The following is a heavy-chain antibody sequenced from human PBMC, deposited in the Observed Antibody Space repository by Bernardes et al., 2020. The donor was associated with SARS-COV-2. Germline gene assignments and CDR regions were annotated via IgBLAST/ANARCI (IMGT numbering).Heavy chain of an antibody. V-gene: IGHV4-34*01. Sequence: ETLSLTCAVYGGSFSGYYWSWIRQSPGKGLEWIGEMNHSGSSNYNPSLQSRATISVDTSKNQFSLKLSSVTAADTAVYYCGRGRLVYPFDYWGQGTLVTVSS. CDR3: GRGRLVYPFDY. D-gene: IGHD3-3*01. CDR1: GGSFSGYY. CDR2: MNHSGSS. J-gene: IGHJ4*02.